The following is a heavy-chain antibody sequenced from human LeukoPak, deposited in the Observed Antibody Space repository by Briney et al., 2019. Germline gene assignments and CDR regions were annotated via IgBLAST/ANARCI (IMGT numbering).Heavy chain of an antibody. V-gene: IGHV3-48*04. D-gene: IGHD3-10*01. J-gene: IGHJ4*02. Sequence: GGSLRLSCAASGFTFSSYSMNWVRQAPGKGLEWVSYISSSGTTIYYADSVKGRFTISRDNAKNALHLQMNSLRAEDTAVYFCARGKRFGDYLDYWGQGTLVTVSS. CDR3: ARGKRFGDYLDY. CDR1: GFTFSSYS. CDR2: ISSSGTTI.